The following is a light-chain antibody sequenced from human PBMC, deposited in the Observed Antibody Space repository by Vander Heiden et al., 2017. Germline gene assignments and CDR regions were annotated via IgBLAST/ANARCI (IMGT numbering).Light chain of an antibody. V-gene: IGLV8-61*01. J-gene: IGLJ2*01. CDR2: NTN. CDR3: VLYMGMGAVV. Sequence: QTVVTQAPSFSVSPGGTVTLTCGLRSGSVSTNYYPSWYQQTPGQAPRTLIYNTNTRSSGVPDRFSGSILGNKAALTITGAQAEDESDYYCVLYMGMGAVVFGGGTKLTVL. CDR1: SGSVSTNYY.